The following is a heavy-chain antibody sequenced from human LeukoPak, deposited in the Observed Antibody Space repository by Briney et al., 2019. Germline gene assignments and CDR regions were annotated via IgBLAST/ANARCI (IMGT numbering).Heavy chain of an antibody. CDR1: GFTFSSYG. Sequence: GRSLRLSCAASGFTFSSYGMHWVRQAPGKGLEWVAVISYDGSNKYYADSVKGRFTISRDNAKNSLYLQMNSLRAEDTAVYYCARRYAFDIWGQGTMVTVSS. CDR3: ARRYAFDI. V-gene: IGHV3-30*03. CDR2: ISYDGSNK. J-gene: IGHJ3*02.